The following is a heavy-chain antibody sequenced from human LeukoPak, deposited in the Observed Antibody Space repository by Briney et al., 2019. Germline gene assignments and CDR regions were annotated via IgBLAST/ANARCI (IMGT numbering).Heavy chain of an antibody. D-gene: IGHD3-10*01. CDR1: GYTFTGYY. J-gene: IGHJ4*02. V-gene: IGHV1-2*02. CDR3: ARDDRSYYYGSGSRRAFDY. Sequence: ASVKVSCKASGYTFTGYYMHWVRQAPGQGLEWMGWINPNSGGTNYAQKFQGRVTMTRDTSISTAYMELSRLRSDDTAVYYCARDDRSYYYGSGSRRAFDYWGQGTLVTVSS. CDR2: INPNSGGT.